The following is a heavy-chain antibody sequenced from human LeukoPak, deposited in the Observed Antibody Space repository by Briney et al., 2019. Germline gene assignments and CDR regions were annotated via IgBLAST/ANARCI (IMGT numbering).Heavy chain of an antibody. D-gene: IGHD2-15*01. V-gene: IGHV4-39*07. Sequence: SETLSPTCTVSGGSISNTGYSWGWIRQPPGKGLDFIGSIFYTASTDYSSSFKSRVTMSVDTSKNQFSLRLTSVTAADTAFYYCVRLGSWAAFDTWGQGAMVTVSS. CDR3: VRLGSWAAFDT. CDR2: IFYTAST. J-gene: IGHJ3*02. CDR1: GGSISNTGYS.